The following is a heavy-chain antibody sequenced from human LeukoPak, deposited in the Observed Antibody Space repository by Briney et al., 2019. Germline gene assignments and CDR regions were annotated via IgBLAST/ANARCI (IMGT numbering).Heavy chain of an antibody. J-gene: IGHJ3*02. D-gene: IGHD6-13*01. CDR3: ATRVTADSYDASDI. V-gene: IGHV3-21*06. Sequence: PGGSLRLSCAASGFTFRSFSMTWVRQAPGKGLERVASISSTSNHKYHADSVKGRFTISRDNDKNSLYLQMNSLRAEDTALYYCATRVTADSYDASDIWGQGTMVTVSS. CDR2: ISSTSNHK. CDR1: GFTFRSFS.